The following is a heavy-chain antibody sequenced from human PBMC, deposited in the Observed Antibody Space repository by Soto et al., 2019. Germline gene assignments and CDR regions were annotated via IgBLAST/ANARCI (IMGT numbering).Heavy chain of an antibody. D-gene: IGHD6-13*01. CDR3: ARVVAAAGRFLYYYYGMDV. CDR1: GYSFTTYP. V-gene: IGHV1-69*13. CDR2: VSPINGKA. J-gene: IGHJ6*02. Sequence: SVKVSCKASGYSFTTYPITWVRQAPGQGLEWLGGVSPINGKANYAQKFQGRVTMTADESTSTAYMELSSLRSEDTAVYYCARVVAAAGRFLYYYYGMDVWGQGTTVTVS.